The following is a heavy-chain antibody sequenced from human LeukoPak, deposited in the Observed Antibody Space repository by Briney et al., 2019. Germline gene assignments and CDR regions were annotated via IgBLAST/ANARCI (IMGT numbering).Heavy chain of an antibody. D-gene: IGHD6-6*01. CDR1: GYTFSSYY. V-gene: IGHV1-69*04. J-gene: IGHJ5*02. CDR3: ARGEALAARPNNWFDP. CDR2: IIPILGIA. Sequence: GASVKVSCKASGYTFSSYYMHWVRQAPGQGLEWMGRIIPILGIANYAQKFQGRVTITADKSTSTAYMELSSLRSGDTAVYYCARGEALAARPNNWFDPWGQGTLVTVSS.